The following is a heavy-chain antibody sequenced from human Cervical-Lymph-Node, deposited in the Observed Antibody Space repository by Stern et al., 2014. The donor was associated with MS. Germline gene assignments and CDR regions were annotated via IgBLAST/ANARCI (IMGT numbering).Heavy chain of an antibody. CDR2: IRSFGNTT. D-gene: IGHD6-19*01. CDR1: GFTFSDHY. V-gene: IGHV3-11*01. J-gene: IGHJ6*02. Sequence: VQLLESGGGLVKPGGSLRLSCTASGFTFSDHYMSWVRQAPGKGPAWLSYIRSFGNTTYYADSVKGRFTISRDNAKNSLFLQMNSLRVDDTAVYYCVREGIAEAGYYYYYGMDVWGLGTTVTVSS. CDR3: VREGIAEAGYYYYYGMDV.